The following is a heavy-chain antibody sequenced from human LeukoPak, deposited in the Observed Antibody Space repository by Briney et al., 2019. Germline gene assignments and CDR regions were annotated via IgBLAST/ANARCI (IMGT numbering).Heavy chain of an antibody. Sequence: GGSLRLSCAASGFTFSIYAMSWVRQAPGKGLEWVSAISGSGGTTYYADSVKGRFIIPRDNSKNTLYLQMNSLRAEDTAVYYCAKDRGYTSGSYFFDYWGQGTLVTVSS. CDR3: AKDRGYTSGSYFFDY. CDR1: GFTFSIYA. J-gene: IGHJ4*02. D-gene: IGHD6-19*01. CDR2: ISGSGGTT. V-gene: IGHV3-23*01.